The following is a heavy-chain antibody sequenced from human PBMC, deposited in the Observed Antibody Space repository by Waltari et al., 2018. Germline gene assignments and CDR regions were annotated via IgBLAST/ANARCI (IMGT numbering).Heavy chain of an antibody. CDR2: INAGNGDR. V-gene: IGHV1-3*01. CDR1: GYTFTTYS. J-gene: IGHJ4*02. Sequence: QVRLVQSGAEVKKPGASVKLSCKASGYTFTTYSIHWVCQAPGQRLQWMGWINAGNGDRKFSQEFQGRVTFTRDTSANTAYMELSSLRSEDTALYYCTRGIKRGGYTSGPENFDYWGQGTLVTVSS. D-gene: IGHD5-12*01. CDR3: TRGIKRGGYTSGPENFDY.